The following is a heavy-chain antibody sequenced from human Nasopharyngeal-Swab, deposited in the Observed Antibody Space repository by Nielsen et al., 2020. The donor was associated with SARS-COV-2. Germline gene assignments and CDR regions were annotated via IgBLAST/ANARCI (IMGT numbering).Heavy chain of an antibody. D-gene: IGHD3-9*01. CDR1: GYNFISYG. CDR2: ISTYSGNT. Sequence: ASVQVSCKASGYNFISYGVTWVRQAPGQGLEWMGWISTYSGNTDYAQKFQGRVTMTTDKSTRTASLELRSLRSDDTAVYYCTRHFEIVTGYEFFFGYWGQGTLVTVSS. J-gene: IGHJ4*02. CDR3: TRHFEIVTGYEFFFGY. V-gene: IGHV1-18*04.